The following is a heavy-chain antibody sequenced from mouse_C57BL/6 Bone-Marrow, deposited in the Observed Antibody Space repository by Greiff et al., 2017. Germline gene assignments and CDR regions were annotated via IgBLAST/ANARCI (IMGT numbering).Heavy chain of an antibody. J-gene: IGHJ2*01. Sequence: VKLLESGAELARPGASVKLSCKASGYTFTSYGIRWVKQRTGQGLEWIGVIYPSSGNTNYNEKFKGKATLTVDKSSSTAYMELRSLTSEDSAVFFCARQLTYFDYWGQGTTLTVSS. CDR3: ARQLTYFDY. V-gene: IGHV1-81*01. CDR1: GYTFTSYG. CDR2: IYPSSGNT. D-gene: IGHD3-2*02.